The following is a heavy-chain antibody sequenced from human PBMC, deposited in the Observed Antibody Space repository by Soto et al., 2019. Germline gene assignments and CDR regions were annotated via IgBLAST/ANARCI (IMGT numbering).Heavy chain of an antibody. V-gene: IGHV4-39*01. Sequence: QLQLQESGPGLVKPSETLSLTCTVSGGSISSSSYCWGWIRQPPGKGLEWIGSIYNSGNTHYNPSLKSRVTISEDTSKYQFSLNLSSVTAVDTAVYYCARRGYDNSGRLFGFDPWGQGTLVTVSS. D-gene: IGHD3-22*01. CDR1: GGSISSSSYC. CDR3: ARRGYDNSGRLFGFDP. J-gene: IGHJ5*02. CDR2: IYNSGNT.